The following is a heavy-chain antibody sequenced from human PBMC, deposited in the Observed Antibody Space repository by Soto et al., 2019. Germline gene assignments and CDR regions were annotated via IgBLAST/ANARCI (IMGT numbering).Heavy chain of an antibody. CDR1: GGSISSYY. V-gene: IGHV4-59*01. Sequence: SETLSLTCTVSGGSISSYYWSWIRQPPGKGLEWFGYIYYSGTTNYNPSLKSRVTISVDTSKNQFSLKLSSVTAADTAVYYCARYSGRYSYNWFDPWGQGTLVTVSS. J-gene: IGHJ5*02. CDR3: ARYSGRYSYNWFDP. D-gene: IGHD1-26*01. CDR2: IYYSGTT.